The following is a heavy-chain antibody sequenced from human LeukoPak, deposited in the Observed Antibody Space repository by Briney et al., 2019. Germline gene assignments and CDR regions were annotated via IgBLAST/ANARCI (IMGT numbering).Heavy chain of an antibody. CDR2: IYYSGST. J-gene: IGHJ3*02. V-gene: IGHV4-59*01. Sequence: KPSETLSLTCTVSGGSISSYYWSWIRQPPGKGLEWIGYIYYSGSTNYNPSLKSRVTISVDTSKNQFSLKLSPVTAADTAVYYCARDRYPQAGTPVSYYDFWSGYFTTKEFDAFDIWGQGTMVTVSS. CDR3: ARDRYPQAGTPVSYYDFWSGYFTTKEFDAFDI. CDR1: GGSISSYY. D-gene: IGHD3-3*01.